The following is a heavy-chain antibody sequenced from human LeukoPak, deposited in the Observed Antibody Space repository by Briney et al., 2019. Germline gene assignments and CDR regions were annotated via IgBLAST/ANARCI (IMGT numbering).Heavy chain of an antibody. Sequence: GRSLRLSCAASGFTFSSCGMHWVRQAPGKGLEWVAVIWYDGSNKYYADSVKGRFTISRDNSKNTLYLQMNSLRAEDTAVYYCARDQWVYRRLLLRPALDYWGQGTLVTVSS. J-gene: IGHJ4*02. D-gene: IGHD3-22*01. CDR1: GFTFSSCG. V-gene: IGHV3-33*01. CDR2: IWYDGSNK. CDR3: ARDQWVYRRLLLRPALDY.